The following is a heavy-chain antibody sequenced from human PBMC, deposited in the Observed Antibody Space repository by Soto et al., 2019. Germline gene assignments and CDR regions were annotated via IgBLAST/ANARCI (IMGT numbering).Heavy chain of an antibody. CDR3: VSQRTTVPTQAYFDY. J-gene: IGHJ4*02. Sequence: SETLSLTCTVSGGSFTNSSYYWGWIRQSPGKGLEWIGSVYYRGRSYSKSSVKSRVTISVDTSKNRFSLSLNSVTASDTAVYFCVSQRTTVPTQAYFDYWGPGALVTVSS. CDR1: GGSFTNSSYY. V-gene: IGHV4-39*01. D-gene: IGHD4-17*01. CDR2: VYYRGRS.